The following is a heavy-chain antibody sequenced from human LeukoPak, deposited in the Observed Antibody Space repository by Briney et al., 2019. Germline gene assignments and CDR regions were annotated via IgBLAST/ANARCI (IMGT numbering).Heavy chain of an antibody. J-gene: IGHJ3*02. V-gene: IGHV3-74*01. D-gene: IGHD2-8*01. CDR1: GFTFSHYL. CDR2: INSDESNT. CDR3: GRGGNGIDI. Sequence: PGGSLRLSCAASGFTFSHYLMHWVHQAPGKGLVWVSRINSDESNTNSYADSVKGRFIISRDNAKNTLYLQMNSLRAEDTAVYFCGRGGNGIDIWGQGTTVIVSS.